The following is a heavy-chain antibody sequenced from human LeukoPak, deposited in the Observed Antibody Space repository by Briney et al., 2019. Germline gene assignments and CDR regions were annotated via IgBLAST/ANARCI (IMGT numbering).Heavy chain of an antibody. Sequence: GGSLRLSCAASGFTFSDYYMSWIRQAPGKGLEWVSYISSSGSTIYYADSVKGRFTISRDNAKNSLYLQMNSLRAEDTAVYYCARSLLWYSVAFDIWGQGTMVTVSS. CDR2: ISSSGSTI. CDR1: GFTFSDYY. J-gene: IGHJ3*02. CDR3: ARSLLWYSVAFDI. V-gene: IGHV3-11*04. D-gene: IGHD2-21*01.